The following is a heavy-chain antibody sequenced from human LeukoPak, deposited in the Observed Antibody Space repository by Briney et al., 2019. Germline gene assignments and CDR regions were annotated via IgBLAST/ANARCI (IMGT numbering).Heavy chain of an antibody. V-gene: IGHV1-69*01. Sequence: ASVQVSCKASGGTFSSYSISWVRQAPGQGLEWMGGIIPLFGTANYAQKFRGRVTITAEESTSTAYMELSSLRSEDTAVYYCAREWGHDSSGYYYGYWGQGTLVAVSS. CDR3: AREWGHDSSGYYYGY. J-gene: IGHJ4*02. CDR1: GGTFSSYS. CDR2: IIPLFGTA. D-gene: IGHD3-22*01.